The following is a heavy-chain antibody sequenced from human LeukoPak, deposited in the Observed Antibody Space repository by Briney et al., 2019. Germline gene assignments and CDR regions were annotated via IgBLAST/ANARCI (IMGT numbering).Heavy chain of an antibody. CDR1: GGTFISYA. Sequence: GASVKVSCKASGGTFISYAISWVRQAPGQGLEWMGGIIPIFGTANYAQKFQGRVTITADGSTSTAYMELSSLRSEDTAVYYCARGRSMTSRPNYYYYYGMDVWGQGTTVTVSS. CDR2: IIPIFGTA. V-gene: IGHV1-69*13. J-gene: IGHJ6*02. D-gene: IGHD2-2*01. CDR3: ARGRSMTSRPNYYYYYGMDV.